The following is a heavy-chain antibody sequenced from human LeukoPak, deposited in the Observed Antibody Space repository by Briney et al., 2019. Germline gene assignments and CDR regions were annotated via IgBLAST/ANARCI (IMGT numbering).Heavy chain of an antibody. CDR2: IYYSGST. J-gene: IGHJ5*02. V-gene: IGHV4-39*06. Sequence: SETLSLTCTVSGGSISSSSYYWGWIRQPPGKGLEWIGSIYYSGSTYYNPSLKSRVTISVDTSKNQFALKLSSVTAADTAAYYCARDERGYCSSTSGYTHNWFDPWGQGTLVTVSS. D-gene: IGHD2-2*02. CDR1: GGSISSSSYY. CDR3: ARDERGYCSSTSGYTHNWFDP.